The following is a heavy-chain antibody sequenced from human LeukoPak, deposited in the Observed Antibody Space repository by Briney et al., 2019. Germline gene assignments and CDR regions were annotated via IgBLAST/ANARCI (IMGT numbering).Heavy chain of an antibody. CDR3: AKVYSWNNVFDP. CDR1: GGSISGYY. D-gene: IGHD1/OR15-1a*01. J-gene: IGHJ5*02. CDR2: IYTDGST. Sequence: PSETLSLTCTVSGGSISGYYWTWIRQPAGKGLEWVARIYTDGSTDYNPSLKSRVTMSIDTSKSQFSLELSSVTAADTAVYYCAKVYSWNNVFDPWGQGTLVTVSS. V-gene: IGHV4-4*07.